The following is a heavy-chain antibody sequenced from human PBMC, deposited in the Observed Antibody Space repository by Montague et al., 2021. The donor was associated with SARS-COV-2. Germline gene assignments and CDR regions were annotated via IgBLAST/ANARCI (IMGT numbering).Heavy chain of an antibody. D-gene: IGHD5-12*01. CDR1: GGSISSSSYY. J-gene: IGHJ4*02. CDR2: MYYSGST. CDR3: ARDLWVWLSVEGSFDY. Sequence: SETLSLTCTVSGGSISSSSYYWGWLRQPAGKGLEWIGSMYYSGSTYYXXXLESRVTISVDTSKNQFSLKLSSVTAADAAVYYCARDLWVWLSVEGSFDYWGQGTLVTVSS. V-gene: IGHV4-39*07.